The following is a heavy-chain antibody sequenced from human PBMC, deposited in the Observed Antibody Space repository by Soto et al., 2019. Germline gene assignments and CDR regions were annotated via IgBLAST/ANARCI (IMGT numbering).Heavy chain of an antibody. CDR2: IIPIFGTA. Sequence: SVKVSCKASGGTFSSYAISWVRQAPGQGXEWMGGIIPIFGTANYAQKFQGRVTITADESTSTAYMELSSLRSEDTAVYYCARIVDCSGGSCYGPKFDYWGQGTLVTVSS. D-gene: IGHD2-15*01. CDR1: GGTFSSYA. CDR3: ARIVDCSGGSCYGPKFDY. V-gene: IGHV1-69*13. J-gene: IGHJ4*02.